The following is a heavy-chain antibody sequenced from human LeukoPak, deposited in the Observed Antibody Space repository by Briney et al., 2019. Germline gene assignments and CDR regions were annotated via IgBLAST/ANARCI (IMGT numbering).Heavy chain of an antibody. D-gene: IGHD3-3*01. J-gene: IGHJ3*02. CDR3: ARDHGDDAFDI. Sequence: ASVKVSCEASGYTFPDYYIHWVRQAPGQGLEWIAFINPSSGDTHYAQKFQGRVTMTRDTSISTAYMELRSVRSDDTAVYYCARDHGDDAFDIWGPGTMVTVSS. CDR1: GYTFPDYY. CDR2: INPSSGDT. V-gene: IGHV1-2*02.